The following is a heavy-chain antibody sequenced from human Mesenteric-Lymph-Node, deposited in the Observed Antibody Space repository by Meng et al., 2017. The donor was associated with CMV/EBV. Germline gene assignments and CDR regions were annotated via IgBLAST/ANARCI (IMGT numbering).Heavy chain of an antibody. Sequence: GGSLRLSCAASGFTFSRYWMDWVRQVPGKGLVFVSRINGDGSVTKYADSVKGRFTISRDNAKNSLYPQMSSLSAEDTAIYYCARTIRISQPYCSAISDDCYDRAYDYWGQGTLVTVSS. CDR3: ARTIRISQPYCSAISDDCYDRAYDY. V-gene: IGHV3-74*03. D-gene: IGHD2-15*01. CDR2: INGDGSVT. J-gene: IGHJ4*02. CDR1: GFTFSRYW.